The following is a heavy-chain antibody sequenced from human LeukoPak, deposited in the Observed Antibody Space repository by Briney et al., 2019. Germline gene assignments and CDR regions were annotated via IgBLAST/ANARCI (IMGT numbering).Heavy chain of an antibody. Sequence: ASVKVSCKVSGYTLTELSMHWVRQAPGKGLEWMGRVDPEDGETIYAEKFQGRVTITADTSTDTAYMELSSLRSEDTAVYYCGAAADDAFDIWGQGTMVTVSS. CDR1: GYTLTELS. J-gene: IGHJ3*02. CDR3: GAAADDAFDI. D-gene: IGHD2-2*01. V-gene: IGHV1-24*01. CDR2: VDPEDGET.